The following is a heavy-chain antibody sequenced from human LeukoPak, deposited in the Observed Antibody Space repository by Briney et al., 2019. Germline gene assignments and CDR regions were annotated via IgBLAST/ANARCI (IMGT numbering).Heavy chain of an antibody. D-gene: IGHD6-19*01. CDR1: GFTFSSYG. CDR3: AKQYSSGWYLFDY. CDR2: IRYDGSNK. J-gene: IGHJ4*02. V-gene: IGHV3-30*02. Sequence: GGSLRLSCAASGFTFSSYGMHWVRQAPGKGLEGGAFIRYDGSNKYYADSVKGRFTISRDNSKNKLYLQMNSLRAEDTAVYYCAKQYSSGWYLFDYWGQGTLVTVPS.